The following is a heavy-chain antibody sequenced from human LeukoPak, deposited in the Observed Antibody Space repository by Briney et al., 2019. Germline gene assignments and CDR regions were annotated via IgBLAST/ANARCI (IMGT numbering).Heavy chain of an antibody. CDR2: IIPIFGTA. CDR1: GGTFSSYA. D-gene: IGHD3-22*01. V-gene: IGHV1-69*01. J-gene: IGHJ4*02. CDR3: ARGLREYYYESSGYYPFDY. Sequence: SVKVSCKASGGTFSSYAISWVRQAPGQGLEWMGGIIPIFGTANYAQKFQGRVTITADESTSTAYMELSSLRSEDTAVYYCARGLREYYYESSGYYPFDYWGQGTLVNVSS.